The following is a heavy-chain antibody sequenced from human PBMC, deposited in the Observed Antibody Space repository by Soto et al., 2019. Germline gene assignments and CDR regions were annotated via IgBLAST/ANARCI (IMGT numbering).Heavy chain of an antibody. CDR2: TYYRSKWYN. CDR3: AIPPPIEVAGTDY. J-gene: IGHJ4*02. Sequence: SQTLSLTFVISGDSVSSNSAACNLIRHSPSRGLEWLGRTYYRSKWYNDYAVSVKSRITINPDTSKNHFSLNLSSVTATDTAVYYCAIPPPIEVAGTDYWGQGTLVTVSS. D-gene: IGHD6-19*01. V-gene: IGHV6-1*01. CDR1: GDSVSSNSAA.